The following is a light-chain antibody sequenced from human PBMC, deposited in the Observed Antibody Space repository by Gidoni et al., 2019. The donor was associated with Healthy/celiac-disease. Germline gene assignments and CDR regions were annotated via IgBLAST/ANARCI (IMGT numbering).Light chain of an antibody. V-gene: IGKV3-15*01. CDR2: GAS. J-gene: IGKJ3*01. CDR3: QQYNNWPNT. Sequence: EIVMKQSPATLSVSPGERATLSCRASQSVSSNLAWYQQKPGQAPRLLIYGASTRATGIPARFSGSGSGTEFTLTISSLQSEDFAVYYCQQYNNWPNTFGPGTKVEIK. CDR1: QSVSSN.